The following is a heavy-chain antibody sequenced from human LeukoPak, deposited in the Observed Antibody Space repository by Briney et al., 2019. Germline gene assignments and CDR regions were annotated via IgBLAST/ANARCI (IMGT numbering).Heavy chain of an antibody. Sequence: TSETLSLTCTVSGGSISSYYWSWIRQPPGKGLEWIGYIYYSGSSNYNPSLKSRVTISVDTSKNQFSLKLSSVSAADTAVYYCARVFGAYESRGFDHWGQGTLVTVSS. CDR1: GGSISSYY. CDR3: ARVFGAYESRGFDH. J-gene: IGHJ4*02. D-gene: IGHD3-22*01. V-gene: IGHV4-59*01. CDR2: IYYSGSS.